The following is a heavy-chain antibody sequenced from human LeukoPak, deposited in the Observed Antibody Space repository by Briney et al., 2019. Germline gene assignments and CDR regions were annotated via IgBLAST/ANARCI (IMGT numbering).Heavy chain of an antibody. J-gene: IGHJ4*02. Sequence: PGGSLRLSCAASGFTVSSNYMSWVRQAPGKGLEWVSVIYSGGSTYYADSVKGRFTISRGNSKNTLYLQMNSLRAEDTAVYYCARAGKTTTHFDYWGQGTLVTVSS. CDR3: ARAGKTTTHFDY. D-gene: IGHD1-1*01. V-gene: IGHV3-66*01. CDR1: GFTVSSNY. CDR2: IYSGGST.